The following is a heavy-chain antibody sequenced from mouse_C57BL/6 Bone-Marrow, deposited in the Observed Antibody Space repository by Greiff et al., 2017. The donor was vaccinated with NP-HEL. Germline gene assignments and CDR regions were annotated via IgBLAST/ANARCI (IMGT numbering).Heavy chain of an antibody. CDR2: INPSSGYT. D-gene: IGHD4-1*01. V-gene: IGHV1-4*01. Sequence: QVQLQQSGAELARPGASVKMSCKASGYTFTSYTMHWVKQRPGQGLEWIGYINPSSGYTKYNQKFKDKATLTADTSSNTAYLQLSSLTSEDTAIYYCARAGVLTLDYWGQGTTLTVSS. J-gene: IGHJ2*01. CDR3: ARAGVLTLDY. CDR1: GYTFTSYT.